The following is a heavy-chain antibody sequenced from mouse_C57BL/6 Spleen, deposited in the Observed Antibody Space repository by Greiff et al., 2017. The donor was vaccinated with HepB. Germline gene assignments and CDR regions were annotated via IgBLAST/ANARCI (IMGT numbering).Heavy chain of an antibody. J-gene: IGHJ3*01. V-gene: IGHV5-9-1*02. CDR2: ISSGGDYI. Sequence: EVKVVESGEGLVKPGGSLKLSCAASGFTFSSYAMSWVRQTPEKRLEWVAYISSGGDYIYYADTVKGRFTISIDNARNTLYLQMSSLKSEDTAMYYCTRGGDDSAWFAYWGQGTLVTVSA. CDR1: GFTFSSYA. CDR3: TRGGDDSAWFAY. D-gene: IGHD2-4*01.